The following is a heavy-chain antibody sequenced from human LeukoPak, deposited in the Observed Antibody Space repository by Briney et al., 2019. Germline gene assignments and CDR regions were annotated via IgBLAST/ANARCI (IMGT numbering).Heavy chain of an antibody. V-gene: IGHV1-69*13. CDR3: AGSPLSHYYDSSGLFDY. D-gene: IGHD3-22*01. Sequence: SVKVSCKASGGTFSSYAISWVRQAPGQGLEWMGGIIPIFGTANYAQKFQGRVTITADESTSTAYMELSSLRSEDTAVYYCAGSPLSHYYDSSGLFDYWGQGTLVTVSS. CDR1: GGTFSSYA. J-gene: IGHJ4*02. CDR2: IIPIFGTA.